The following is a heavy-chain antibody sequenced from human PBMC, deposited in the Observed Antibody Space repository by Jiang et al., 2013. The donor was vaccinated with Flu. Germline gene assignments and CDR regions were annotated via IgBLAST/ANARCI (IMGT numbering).Heavy chain of an antibody. D-gene: IGHD6-19*01. CDR2: IYYSGST. CDR3: ARDREESSGWYDDWFDP. Sequence: GPGLVKPSETLSLTCTVSGGSISSSSYYWGWIRQPPGKGLEWIGSIYYSGSTYYNPSLKSRVTISVDTSKNQFSLKLSSVTAADTAVYYCARDREESSGWYDDWFDPWG. CDR1: GGSISSSSYY. J-gene: IGHJ5*02. V-gene: IGHV4-39*07.